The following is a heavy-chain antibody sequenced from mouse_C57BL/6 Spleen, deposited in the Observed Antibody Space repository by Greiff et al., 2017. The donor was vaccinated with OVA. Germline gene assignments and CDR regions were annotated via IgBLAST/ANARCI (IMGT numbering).Heavy chain of an antibody. Sequence: EVKLVESGGGLVKPGGSLKLSCAASGFTFSSYTMSWVRQTPEKRLEWVATISGGGGNTYYPDSVKGRFTISRDNAKNTLYLQMSSLRSEDTALYYCARQDSSSYVKVWFAYWGQGTLVTVSA. CDR1: GFTFSSYT. J-gene: IGHJ3*01. CDR3: ARQDSSSYVKVWFAY. D-gene: IGHD1-1*01. V-gene: IGHV5-9*01. CDR2: ISGGGGNT.